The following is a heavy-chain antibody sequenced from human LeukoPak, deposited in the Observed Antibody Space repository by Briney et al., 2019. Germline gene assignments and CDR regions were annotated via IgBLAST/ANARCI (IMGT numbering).Heavy chain of an antibody. CDR2: ISVYNGNT. Sequence: ASVTVSFRTSGYTFTIYGISWVRQAPGQGLEGMGWISVYNGNTNYLQKLQGRVTITTDTSTSTAYMELRSLRSDDTAVYYCARDSFVRETYYYDSSGYYFLYWGQGTLVTVSS. J-gene: IGHJ4*02. V-gene: IGHV1-18*01. D-gene: IGHD3-22*01. CDR1: GYTFTIYG. CDR3: ARDSFVRETYYYDSSGYYFLY.